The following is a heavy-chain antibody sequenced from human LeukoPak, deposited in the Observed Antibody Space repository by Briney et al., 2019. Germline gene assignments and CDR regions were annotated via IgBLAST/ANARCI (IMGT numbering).Heavy chain of an antibody. D-gene: IGHD6-19*01. V-gene: IGHV4-30-4*02. CDR2: IYNSGST. Sequence: SDTLSLTRTVSGGSISSGDYYCSWIRQPPGKGLASIAYIYNSGSTYYNPSLKSRVTISVDTSKNQFSLKLSSVTAADTAVYDCARGKGQWLAPDYWGQRTLVTVSS. CDR3: ARGKGQWLAPDY. CDR1: GGSISSGDYY. J-gene: IGHJ4*02.